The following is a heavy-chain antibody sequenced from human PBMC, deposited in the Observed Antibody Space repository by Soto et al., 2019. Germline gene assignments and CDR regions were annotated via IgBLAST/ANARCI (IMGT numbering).Heavy chain of an antibody. CDR2: IKQDGSEK. Sequence: GESLKISCTASGFTFSSYWMSWVRQAPGKGLEWVANIKQDGSEKYYVDSVKGRFTISRDNAKNSLYLQMNSLRAEDTAVYYCARVYFVPVGGSRWFDPWGQGTLVTVSS. J-gene: IGHJ5*02. CDR3: ARVYFVPVGGSRWFDP. V-gene: IGHV3-7*01. CDR1: GFTFSSYW. D-gene: IGHD3-10*01.